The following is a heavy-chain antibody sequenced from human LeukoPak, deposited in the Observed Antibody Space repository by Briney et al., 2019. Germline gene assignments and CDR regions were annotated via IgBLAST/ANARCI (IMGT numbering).Heavy chain of an antibody. CDR1: GYTFTNYA. V-gene: IGHV1-3*01. Sequence: ASVKVSCKASGYTFTNYAIHWVRQAPGQGPEWMGWINPGNGTTKYSDNLRGRLTITTDASARTVYMELSSLRSEDTAVYYCARGNRGYSYGVEDWGQGTLVTVFS. CDR2: INPGNGTT. J-gene: IGHJ4*02. CDR3: ARGNRGYSYGVED. D-gene: IGHD5-18*01.